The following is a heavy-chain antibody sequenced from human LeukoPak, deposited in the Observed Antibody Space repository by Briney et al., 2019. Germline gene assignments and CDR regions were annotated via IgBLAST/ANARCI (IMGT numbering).Heavy chain of an antibody. V-gene: IGHV4-31*03. CDR3: ARWPYGSGGNVYFDY. CDR2: IYYSGST. Sequence: KASETLSLTCTVSGGSISSGGYYWSWIRQHPGKGLEWIGYIYYSGSTYYNPSLKSRVTISVDTSKNQFSLKLSSVTAADTAVYYCARWPYGSGGNVYFDYWGQGTLVTVSS. J-gene: IGHJ4*02. CDR1: GGSISSGGYY. D-gene: IGHD3-10*01.